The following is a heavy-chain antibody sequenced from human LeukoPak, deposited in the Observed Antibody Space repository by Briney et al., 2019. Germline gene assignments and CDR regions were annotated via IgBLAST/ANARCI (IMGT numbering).Heavy chain of an antibody. CDR3: ARDRDQLRYFDWSLDY. D-gene: IGHD3-9*01. V-gene: IGHV3-21*06. CDR1: GFTFSSYS. J-gene: IGHJ4*02. CDR2: ISSSSYI. Sequence: GGSLRLSCAASGFTFSSYSMNWVRRAPGKGLEWVSSISSSSYIYYADSVKGRFTISRDNAKNSLYLQMNSLRAEDTAVYYCARDRDQLRYFDWSLDYWGQGTLVTVSS.